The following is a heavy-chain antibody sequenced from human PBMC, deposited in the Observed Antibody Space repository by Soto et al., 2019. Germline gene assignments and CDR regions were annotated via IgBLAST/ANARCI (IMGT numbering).Heavy chain of an antibody. V-gene: IGHV3-23*01. CDR3: AKVRYCSSTSCYRTYGMDV. CDR2: ISGSGGST. Sequence: EVQLLESGGGLVQPGGSLRLSCAASGFTFSSYAMSWVRQAPGKGLEWVSLISGSGGSTYYADSVKGRFTISRDNSKNTLYLQMNRLRAEDTAVYYCAKVRYCSSTSCYRTYGMDVWGQGTTVTVSS. CDR1: GFTFSSYA. J-gene: IGHJ6*02. D-gene: IGHD2-2*01.